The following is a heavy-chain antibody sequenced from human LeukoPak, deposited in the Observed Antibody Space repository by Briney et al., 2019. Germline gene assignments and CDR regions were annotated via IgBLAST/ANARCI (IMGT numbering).Heavy chain of an antibody. CDR1: GGSISSYY. CDR3: TRGSIAYYYMDV. V-gene: IGHV4-59*01. CDR2: IYYSGST. Sequence: PSETLSLTCTVSGGSISSYYWSWIRQPPGKGLEWIGNIYYSGSTNYNPSLKSRVTISVDTSKNQFPLKLSSVTAADTAVYYCTRGSIAYYYMDVWGKGTTVTISS. J-gene: IGHJ6*03. D-gene: IGHD3-22*01.